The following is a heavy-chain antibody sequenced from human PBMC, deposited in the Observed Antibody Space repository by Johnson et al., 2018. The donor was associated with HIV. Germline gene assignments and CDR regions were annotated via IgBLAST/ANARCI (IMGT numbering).Heavy chain of an antibody. CDR2: ISYDGSDT. J-gene: IGHJ3*02. Sequence: QVQVVESGGGVVQPGRSLRLSCAASGFTFSSYAMHWVRQAPGKGLEWVGVISYDGSDTAYADSVKGRFTNSRDNAKRTRYLQMNSLRAGDTAVYYCARKQWLEIPSDAFDIWCQGTMVTVSS. V-gene: IGHV3-30*04. CDR3: ARKQWLEIPSDAFDI. CDR1: GFTFSSYA. D-gene: IGHD6-19*01.